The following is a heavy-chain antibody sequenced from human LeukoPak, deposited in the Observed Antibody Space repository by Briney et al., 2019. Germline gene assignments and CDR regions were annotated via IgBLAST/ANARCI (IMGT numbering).Heavy chain of an antibody. J-gene: IGHJ4*02. CDR3: ARVASPNTYYYDSSGYYWGYFDY. Sequence: GASVKVSFTASGGTFSSYAISWVRQAPGQGLEWMGGIIPIFGTANYAQKFQGRVTITTDESTSTAYMELSSLRSEDTAVYYCARVASPNTYYYDSSGYYWGYFDYWGQGTLVTVSS. V-gene: IGHV1-69*05. CDR1: GGTFSSYA. CDR2: IIPIFGTA. D-gene: IGHD3-22*01.